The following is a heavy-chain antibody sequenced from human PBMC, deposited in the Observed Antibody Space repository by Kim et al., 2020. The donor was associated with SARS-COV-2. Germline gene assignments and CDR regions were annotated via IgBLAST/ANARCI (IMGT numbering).Heavy chain of an antibody. Sequence: GTANYAQKVQSRGTITADESTSTAYMELSSLRSEDTAVYYCARNYGMDVWGQGTTVTVSS. CDR2: GTA. CDR3: ARNYGMDV. J-gene: IGHJ6*02. V-gene: IGHV1-69*01.